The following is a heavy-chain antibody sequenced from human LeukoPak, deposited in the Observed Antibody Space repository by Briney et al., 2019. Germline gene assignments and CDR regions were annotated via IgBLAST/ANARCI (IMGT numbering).Heavy chain of an antibody. D-gene: IGHD3-3*01. CDR2: ISGSGGTT. CDR3: AKMEWQQNYFDY. J-gene: IGHJ4*02. V-gene: IGHV3-23*01. CDR1: GFTFGSFA. Sequence: GSLRLSCAASGFTFGSFAMSWVRQAPGKGLEWVSTISGSGGTTNYADSVKGRFTISRDNSKNTLFLQMNTLSAADTAVYYCAKMEWQQNYFDYWGQGTLVTVSS.